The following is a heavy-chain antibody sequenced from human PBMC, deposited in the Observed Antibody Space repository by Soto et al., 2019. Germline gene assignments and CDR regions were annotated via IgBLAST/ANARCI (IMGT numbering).Heavy chain of an antibody. CDR3: ATPSGSSWSYHWVYFDY. CDR1: GFTFSSFA. V-gene: IGHV3-23*01. J-gene: IGHJ4*02. D-gene: IGHD1-26*01. Sequence: GGSLRLSCAASGFTFSSFAVSWVRQAPGKGLEWISTISSSGGSTYYADSVKGRFTISRDNSKNTLYLQMNSLRAEDTAVYYCATPSGSSWSYHWVYFDYWGQGTLVTVSS. CDR2: ISSSGGST.